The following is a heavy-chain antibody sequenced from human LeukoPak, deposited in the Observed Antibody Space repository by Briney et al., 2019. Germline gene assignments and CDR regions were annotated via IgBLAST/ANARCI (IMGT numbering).Heavy chain of an antibody. Sequence: GGSLRLSCVVSGFTFSSYSMNWVRQAPGKGLEWVSFISSSSSYIYYADSVKGRFTISRDNAKNSLYLQMNSLRAEDTAVYYCARDQLAAAGAYWGQGTLVTVSS. CDR1: GFTFSSYS. D-gene: IGHD6-13*01. J-gene: IGHJ4*02. CDR2: ISSSSSYI. CDR3: ARDQLAAAGAY. V-gene: IGHV3-21*06.